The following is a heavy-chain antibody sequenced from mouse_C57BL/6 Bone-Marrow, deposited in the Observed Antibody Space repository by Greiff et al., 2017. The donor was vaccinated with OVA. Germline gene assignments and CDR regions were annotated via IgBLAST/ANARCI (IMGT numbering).Heavy chain of an antibody. Sequence: QVHVKQPGAELVKPGASVKMSCKASGYTFTSYWITWVKQRPGQGLEWIGDIYPGSGSTNYNEKFKSKATLTVDTSSSTAYMQLSSLTSEDSAVYYCARDSNYRDYWGQGTTLTVSS. V-gene: IGHV1-55*01. CDR2: IYPGSGST. CDR1: GYTFTSYW. J-gene: IGHJ2*01. D-gene: IGHD2-5*01. CDR3: ARDSNYRDY.